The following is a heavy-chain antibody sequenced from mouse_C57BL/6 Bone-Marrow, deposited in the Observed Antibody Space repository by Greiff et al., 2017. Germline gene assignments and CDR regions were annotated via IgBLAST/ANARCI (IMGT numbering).Heavy chain of an antibody. CDR2: IYPRSGNT. CDR3: AKGILAWFAY. CDR1: GYTFTSYG. Sequence: QVQLQQSGAELARPGASVKLSCKASGYTFTSYGISWVKQRTGQGLEWIGEIYPRSGNTYYNEKFNGKATLTADKSSSTAYMELRSLTSEDSAVYFCAKGILAWFAYWGQGTLVTVSA. J-gene: IGHJ3*01. V-gene: IGHV1-81*01.